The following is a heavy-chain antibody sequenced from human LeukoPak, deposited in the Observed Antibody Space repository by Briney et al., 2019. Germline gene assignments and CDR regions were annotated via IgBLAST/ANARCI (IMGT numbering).Heavy chain of an antibody. CDR3: ARDPPLALAATDAFDI. CDR1: GYTFTSYY. D-gene: IGHD6-6*01. V-gene: IGHV1-46*01. CDR2: INPSGGST. Sequence: ASVKVSCKASGYTFTSYYMHWARQAPGQGLEWMGIINPSGGSTSYAQKFQGRVTMTRDTSTSTVYMELSSLRSEDTAVYYCARDPPLALAATDAFDIWGQGTMVTVSS. J-gene: IGHJ3*02.